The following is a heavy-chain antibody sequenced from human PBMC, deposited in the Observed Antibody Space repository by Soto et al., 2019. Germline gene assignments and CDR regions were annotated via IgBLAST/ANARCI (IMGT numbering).Heavy chain of an antibody. CDR3: ARDVSPGSSSLYLDAFDI. D-gene: IGHD6-13*01. V-gene: IGHV3-7*05. CDR1: GFSFASSW. J-gene: IGHJ3*02. Sequence: EVQLVESGGDLVQPGGSLRLSCAASGFSFASSWMTWVRQAPGKGLEWVANIKKDGSKINYLDSVRGRFTVSRDNAKNSLYLEMNSLGAEDTALYYWARDVSPGSSSLYLDAFDIWGQGTMVTVSS. CDR2: IKKDGSKI.